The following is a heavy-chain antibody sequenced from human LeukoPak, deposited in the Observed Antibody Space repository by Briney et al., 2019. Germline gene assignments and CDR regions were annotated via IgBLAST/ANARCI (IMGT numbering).Heavy chain of an antibody. CDR1: GFTFSSYS. D-gene: IGHD1-26*01. CDR3: AKTLVGVTYYMDV. Sequence: GGSLRLSCAASGFTFSSYSMNWVRQAPGKGLEWVSAISGSGGSTYYADSVKGRFTISRDNSKNTLYLQMNSLRVEDTALYFCAKTLVGVTYYMDVWGKGTTVTVSS. V-gene: IGHV3-23*01. J-gene: IGHJ6*03. CDR2: ISGSGGST.